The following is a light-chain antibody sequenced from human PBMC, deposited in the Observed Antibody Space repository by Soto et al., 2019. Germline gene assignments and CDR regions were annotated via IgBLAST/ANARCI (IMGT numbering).Light chain of an antibody. V-gene: IGLV2-14*01. CDR2: DVS. CDR1: SSDVGGYNH. J-gene: IGLJ2*01. CDR3: SSYTSSSTVL. Sequence: QSVLTQPASVSGSPGQSITISCTGTSSDVGGYNHVSWCQQHPGKVPKLMIRDVSNRPSGVSNRFSGSKSGNTASLTISGLQTEDEADYYCSSYTSSSTVLFGGGTKLTVL.